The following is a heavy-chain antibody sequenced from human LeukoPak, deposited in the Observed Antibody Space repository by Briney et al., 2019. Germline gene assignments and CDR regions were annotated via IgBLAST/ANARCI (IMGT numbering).Heavy chain of an antibody. CDR2: IKSDGST. Sequence: PGGSLRRYTYRAAFTDLQLLWVRTGQAPGKGLVWVSRIKSDGSTNYADSVKGRFTISRDNAKNTVSLQMHTLRAEEPGVYYRARAPDGSGSYIPEYYRRWGPVALVTVSS. D-gene: IGHD3-22*01. CDR3: ARAPDGSGSYIPEYYRR. J-gene: IGHJ1*01. CDR1: AFTDLQLLW. V-gene: IGHV3-74*01.